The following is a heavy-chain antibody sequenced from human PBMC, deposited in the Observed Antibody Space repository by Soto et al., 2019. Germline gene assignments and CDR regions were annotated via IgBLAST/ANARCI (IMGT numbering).Heavy chain of an antibody. Sequence: EVQLVESGGGLVQPGGSLRLSCAASGFIFSSYWMHWVRQAPGKGLVWVSRISTDGSRTNYADSVKGRFTISRDNAKNTVHLQMNSLRAEDTAVYYCARVKLGRYDCFDPWGQGTLVTVSS. CDR3: ARVKLGRYDCFDP. V-gene: IGHV3-74*01. D-gene: IGHD3-16*01. CDR2: ISTDGSRT. J-gene: IGHJ5*02. CDR1: GFIFSSYW.